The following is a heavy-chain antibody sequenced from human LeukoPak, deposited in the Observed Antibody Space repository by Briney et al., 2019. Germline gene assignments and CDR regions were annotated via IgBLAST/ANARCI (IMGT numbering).Heavy chain of an antibody. CDR1: GFTFSSYA. CDR2: ISGSGGST. D-gene: IGHD2-2*01. V-gene: IGHV3-23*01. Sequence: GGSLRLSCAASGFTFSSYAMSWVRQAPGKGLEWVSAISGSGGSTYYADSVKGRFTISRDNSKNTLYLRMNSLRAEDTAVYYCAKDRGYCSSTSCFFDYWGQGTLVTVSS. J-gene: IGHJ4*02. CDR3: AKDRGYCSSTSCFFDY.